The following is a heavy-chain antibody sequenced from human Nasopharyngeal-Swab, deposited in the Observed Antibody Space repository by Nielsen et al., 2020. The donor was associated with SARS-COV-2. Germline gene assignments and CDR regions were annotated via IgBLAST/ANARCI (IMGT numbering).Heavy chain of an antibody. D-gene: IGHD6-19*01. V-gene: IGHV4-39*01. J-gene: IGHJ4*02. CDR3: ATRQRPSYSSGWYQQITDY. CDR2: IYYSGST. Sequence: WNRQPPGKGLEWIGSIYYSGSTYYNPSLKSRVTISVDTSKNQFSLKLSSVTAADTAVYYCATRQRPSYSSGWYQQITDYWGQGTLVTVSS.